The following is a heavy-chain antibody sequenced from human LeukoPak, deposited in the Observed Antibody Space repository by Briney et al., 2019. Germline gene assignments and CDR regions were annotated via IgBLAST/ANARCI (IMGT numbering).Heavy chain of an antibody. J-gene: IGHJ6*03. CDR3: ARETSQKGAHYMDV. D-gene: IGHD3-16*01. V-gene: IGHV4-39*07. CDR2: IYYSGST. Sequence: PSETLSLTYTVSGGFISSSSYYWGWIRQPPGKGLEWIGSIYYSGSTYYNTSLKSRVTISRDMSKNQFSLKLRSVTAADTAVYYCARETSQKGAHYMDVWGKGTTVTISS. CDR1: GGFISSSSYY.